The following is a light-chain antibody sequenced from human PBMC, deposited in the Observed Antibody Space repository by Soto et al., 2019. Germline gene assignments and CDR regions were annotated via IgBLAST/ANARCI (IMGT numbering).Light chain of an antibody. J-gene: IGKJ4*01. Sequence: DIQMTQSPSSLSASVGDRVTISCRASQGIRNYVAWYQQRPGKVPKLLIYAASTLQSGVPSRFSGSGTGTDFTLTISSLKPEDDATYYCQKYNSVPSFGGGTKVEIK. CDR2: AAS. CDR1: QGIRNY. CDR3: QKYNSVPS. V-gene: IGKV1-27*01.